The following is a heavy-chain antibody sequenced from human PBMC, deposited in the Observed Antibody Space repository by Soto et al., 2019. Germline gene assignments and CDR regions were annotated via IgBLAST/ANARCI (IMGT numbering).Heavy chain of an antibody. CDR3: ARGGSSWYSFDY. Sequence: GESLRLSCAASGGTFSSYSMNWVRQAPGKGLEWVSSISSSSSYIYYAYSVKGRFTISRDNATNSLYLQMNSLGAEDTAVYYCARGGSSWYSFDYWGQGTLVTVSS. CDR1: GGTFSSYS. CDR2: ISSSSSYI. D-gene: IGHD2-15*01. J-gene: IGHJ4*02. V-gene: IGHV3-21*01.